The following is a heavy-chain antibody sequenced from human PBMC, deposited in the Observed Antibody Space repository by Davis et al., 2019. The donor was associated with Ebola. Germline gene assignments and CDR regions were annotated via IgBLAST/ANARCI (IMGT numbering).Heavy chain of an antibody. CDR1: GYSFTSYW. D-gene: IGHD6-19*01. Sequence: GESLKISCKGSGYSFTSYWIGWVRQLPGKGLEWMGIIYPGDSDTRYSPSFQGQVTISADKSISTAYLQWSSLKASDTAMYYCARESSNSSGWYPLDYWGQGTLVTVSS. J-gene: IGHJ4*02. CDR3: ARESSNSSGWYPLDY. V-gene: IGHV5-51*01. CDR2: IYPGDSDT.